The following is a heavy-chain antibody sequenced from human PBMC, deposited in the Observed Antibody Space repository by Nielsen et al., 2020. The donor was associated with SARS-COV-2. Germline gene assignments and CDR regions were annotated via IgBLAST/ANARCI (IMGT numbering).Heavy chain of an antibody. V-gene: IGHV4-39*07. CDR1: GGSISSSSYY. J-gene: IGHJ5*02. Sequence: SETLSLTCTVSGGSISSSSYYWGWIRQPPGKGLEWIGSIYYSGSTYYNPSLKSRVTISVDTSKNQFSLKLSFVTAADTAVYYCARDFPDIPSYADGDWFDPWGQGTLVTVSS. CDR3: ARDFPDIPSYADGDWFDP. D-gene: IGHD1-26*01. CDR2: IYYSGST.